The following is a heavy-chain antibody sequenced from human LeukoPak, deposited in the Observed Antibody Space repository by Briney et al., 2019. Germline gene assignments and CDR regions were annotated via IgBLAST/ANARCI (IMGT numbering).Heavy chain of an antibody. CDR3: ARVPPSGSYSGWFDP. J-gene: IGHJ5*02. D-gene: IGHD1-26*01. V-gene: IGHV1-69*01. CDR2: IIPIFGTA. Sequence: GSSVKVSCKASGGTFSSYAISWVRQAPGQGLEWMGGIIPIFGTANYAQKFQGRVTITADESTSTAYMELSSLRSEDTAVYYCARVPPSGSYSGWFDPWGRGTLVTVSS. CDR1: GGTFSSYA.